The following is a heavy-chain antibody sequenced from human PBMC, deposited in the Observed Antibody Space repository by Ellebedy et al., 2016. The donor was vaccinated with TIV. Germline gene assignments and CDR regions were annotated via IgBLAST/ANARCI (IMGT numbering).Heavy chain of an antibody. CDR1: GGTFSSYA. D-gene: IGHD3-3*01. CDR3: AKDVLLEWLLYPGWFDP. V-gene: IGHV1-69*06. Sequence: SVKVSXXASGGTFSSYAISWVRQAPGQGLEWMGGIIPIFGTANYAQKFQGRVTITADKSTSTAYMELSSLRSEDTAVYYCAKDVLLEWLLYPGWFDPWGQGTLVTVSS. CDR2: IIPIFGTA. J-gene: IGHJ5*02.